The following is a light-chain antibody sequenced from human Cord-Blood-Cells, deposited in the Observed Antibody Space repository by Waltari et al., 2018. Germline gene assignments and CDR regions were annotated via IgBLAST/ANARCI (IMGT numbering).Light chain of an antibody. Sequence: SYELTQPSSVSVSPGQTARITCSGDVLAKKYARWFQQKPGQAPVLVIYKDIERPSGIPGRFSGSSSGTTVTLTISGAHVEDEADYYCYSAADNNGVFGGGTKLTVL. CDR2: KDI. CDR3: YSAADNNGV. J-gene: IGLJ3*02. CDR1: VLAKKY. V-gene: IGLV3-27*01.